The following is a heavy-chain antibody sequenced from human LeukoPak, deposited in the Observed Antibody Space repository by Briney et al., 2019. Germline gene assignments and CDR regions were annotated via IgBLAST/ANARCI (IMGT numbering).Heavy chain of an antibody. CDR3: ARDSWDYGGNVLSPNFDY. CDR1: GGSISSSSYY. Sequence: TSETLSLTCTVSGGSISSSSYYGGWIRQPPGKGLEWIGSIYYSGSTYYNPSLKSRVTISVDTSKNQFSLKLSSVTAADTAVYYCARDSWDYGGNVLSPNFDYWGQGTLVTVSS. CDR2: IYYSGST. J-gene: IGHJ4*02. V-gene: IGHV4-39*07. D-gene: IGHD4-23*01.